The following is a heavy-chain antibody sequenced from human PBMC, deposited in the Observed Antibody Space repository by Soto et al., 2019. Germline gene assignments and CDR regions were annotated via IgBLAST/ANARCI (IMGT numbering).Heavy chain of an antibody. J-gene: IGHJ4*02. V-gene: IGHV3-33*01. CDR3: TRASDTSGYWLIDY. D-gene: IGHD3-22*01. Sequence: QVHLVESGGGVVQPGRSLTLSCGASGFTFSSYGMHWVRQAPGKGLEWVAFIWYDGRNENYTDSVKGRFSISRDNSKNTLYLEMNSLRAEDTAVYYCTRASDTSGYWLIDYWGQGTLVTVSS. CDR1: GFTFSSYG. CDR2: IWYDGRNE.